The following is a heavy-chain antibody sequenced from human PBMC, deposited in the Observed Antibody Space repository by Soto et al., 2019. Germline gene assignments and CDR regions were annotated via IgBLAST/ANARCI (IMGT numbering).Heavy chain of an antibody. CDR2: ISSSGSTI. CDR3: ARDTGPSYYYYYYMDV. V-gene: IGHV3-11*01. CDR1: GFTFSDYY. J-gene: IGHJ6*03. Sequence: GGSLRLSCAASGFTFSDYYMSWIRQAPGKGLEWVSYISSSGSTIYYADSVKGRFTISRDNAKNSLYLQMNSLRAEDTAVYYCARDTGPSYYYYYYMDVWGKGTTVTVSS.